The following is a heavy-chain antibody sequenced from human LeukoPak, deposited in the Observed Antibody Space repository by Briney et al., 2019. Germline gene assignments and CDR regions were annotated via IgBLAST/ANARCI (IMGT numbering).Heavy chain of an antibody. CDR1: GYTFTGYY. V-gene: IGHV1-2*02. D-gene: IGHD6-13*01. Sequence: ASAKVSCKVSGYTFTGYYMHWVRQAPGQGLEWMGWINPNSGGTNYAQKFQGRVTMTRDTSISTAYMELSRLRSDDTAVYYCAREGIAAAGSFDYWGQGTLVTVSS. CDR3: AREGIAAAGSFDY. J-gene: IGHJ4*02. CDR2: INPNSGGT.